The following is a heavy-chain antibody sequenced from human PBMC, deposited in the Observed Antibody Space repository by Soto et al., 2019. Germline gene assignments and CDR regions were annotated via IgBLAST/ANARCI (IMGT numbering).Heavy chain of an antibody. D-gene: IGHD6-6*01. V-gene: IGHV4-59*08. Sequence: SETLSLTCTVSGGSISSYYWSWIRQPPGKGLEWIGYIYYSGSTNYNPSLKSRVTISVDTSKNQFSLKLSSVTAADTAVYYCARHGGAARGFFNYYYYMDVWGKGTTVTVSS. J-gene: IGHJ6*03. CDR2: IYYSGST. CDR1: GGSISSYY. CDR3: ARHGGAARGFFNYYYYMDV.